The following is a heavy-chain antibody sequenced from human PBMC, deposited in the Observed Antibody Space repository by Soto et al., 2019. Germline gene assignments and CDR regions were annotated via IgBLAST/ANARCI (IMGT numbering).Heavy chain of an antibody. CDR3: ARRRAGGKYFYF. J-gene: IGHJ4*02. CDR1: DGSVNSTTYY. D-gene: IGHD1-26*01. CDR2: FYYSGST. Sequence: QLQLQESGPGLVKPSETLSLTCTVSDGSVNSTTYYWGWIRQPPGKGLEWIGTFYYSGSTYYNPSLKSRVTISVDTAQNQFSLKLSSVTAAVTAVYYCARRRAGGKYFYFWGQGTLVTVSS. V-gene: IGHV4-39*01.